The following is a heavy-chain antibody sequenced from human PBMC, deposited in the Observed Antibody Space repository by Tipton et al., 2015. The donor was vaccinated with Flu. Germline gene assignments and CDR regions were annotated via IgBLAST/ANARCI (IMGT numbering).Heavy chain of an antibody. V-gene: IGHV4-38-2*01. Sequence: TLSLTCSVSGDSIGYPYFWGWIRQAPGKGLEWIGNIHRSGNGYYNSSLKSRVTMSVDSSKNQFSLRLTSLTAADTAVFYCAAGQVSLGAQWLFFAMDVWGQGTTVTVSS. CDR3: AAGQVSLGAQWLFFAMDV. CDR2: IHRSGNG. D-gene: IGHD6-19*01. J-gene: IGHJ6*02. CDR1: GDSIGYPYF.